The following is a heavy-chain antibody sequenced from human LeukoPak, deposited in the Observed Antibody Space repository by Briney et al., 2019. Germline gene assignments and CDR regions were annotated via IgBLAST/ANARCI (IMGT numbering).Heavy chain of an antibody. V-gene: IGHV1-2*02. CDR2: INPNSGGT. CDR3: AREASSSWANWFDP. J-gene: IGHJ5*02. CDR1: GYTFTGYY. Sequence: GASVKVSCKASGYTFTGYYMHWVRPAPGQGLEWMGWINPNSGGTNYAQKFQGRVTMTRDTSISTAYMELSRLRSDDTAVYYCAREASSSWANWFDPWGQGTLVTVSS. D-gene: IGHD6-13*01.